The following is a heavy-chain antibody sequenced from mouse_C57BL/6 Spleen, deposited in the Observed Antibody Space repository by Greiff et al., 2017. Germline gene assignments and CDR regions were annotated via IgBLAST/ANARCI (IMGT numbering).Heavy chain of an antibody. V-gene: IGHV5-4*01. CDR2: ISDGGSYT. CDR1: GFTFSSYA. Sequence: EVLLVESGGGLVKPGGSLKLSCAASGFTFSSYAMSWVRQTPEKRLEWVATISDGGSYTYYPDNVKGRFTSSSNNAKKILLRKMSHQKSEDTALYYCTRDCGSSAWFAYWGQGTLVTVSA. J-gene: IGHJ3*01. CDR3: TRDCGSSAWFAY. D-gene: IGHD1-1*01.